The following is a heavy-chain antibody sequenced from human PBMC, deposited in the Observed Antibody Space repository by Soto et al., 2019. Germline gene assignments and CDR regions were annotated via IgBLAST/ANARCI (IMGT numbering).Heavy chain of an antibody. V-gene: IGHV3-7*03. CDR3: ARGFSAGKGSPPDY. J-gene: IGHJ4*02. CDR2: IKEDGSEK. CDR1: GFILRNYW. Sequence: PGESLKISCADSGFILRNYWMSWVRQAPGMGLQWVASIKEDGSEKYYVDPVKGRFAISRDNSKNTLYLQMNSLRDGDTAVYYCARGFSAGKGSPPDYWGQGTLVTVSS. D-gene: IGHD3-10*01.